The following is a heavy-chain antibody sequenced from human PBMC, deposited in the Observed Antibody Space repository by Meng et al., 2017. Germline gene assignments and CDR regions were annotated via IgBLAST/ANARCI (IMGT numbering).Heavy chain of an antibody. CDR2: IIPILGIA. D-gene: IGHD5-12*01. CDR3: ARANTYSGYDYGY. Sequence: QVQRVQSGAEVKKPGSSVKVSCKASGGTFSSYTISWVRQAPGQGLEWMGRIIPILGIANYAQKFQGRVTITADKSTSTAYMELSSLRSEDTAVYFCARANTYSGYDYGYWGQGTLVTVSS. CDR1: GGTFSSYT. V-gene: IGHV1-69*02. J-gene: IGHJ4*02.